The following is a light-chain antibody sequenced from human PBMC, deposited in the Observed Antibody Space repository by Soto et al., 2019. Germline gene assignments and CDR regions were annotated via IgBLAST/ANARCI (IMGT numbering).Light chain of an antibody. CDR1: QSIDIY. CDR3: QQSYSHPT. V-gene: IGKV1-39*01. J-gene: IGKJ1*01. CDR2: MAS. Sequence: QLTESLSSLSASLGDRVTITCRASQSIDIYLNWYQQKPGKAPKLLIYMASNLQGGVPSRSSGSGSGTDFTLTISSLPHEDFATYYCQQSYSHPTFGQGTKVEV.